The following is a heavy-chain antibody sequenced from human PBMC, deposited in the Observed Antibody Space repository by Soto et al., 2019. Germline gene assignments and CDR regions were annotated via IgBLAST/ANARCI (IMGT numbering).Heavy chain of an antibody. CDR3: ARAEYYGSGSPVWSWFDP. D-gene: IGHD3-10*01. J-gene: IGHJ5*02. CDR1: GGSISSSSYY. V-gene: IGHV4-39*07. Sequence: SETLSLTCTVSGGSISSSSYYWGWIRQPPGKGLEWIGSIYYSGSTYYNPSLKSRVTISVDTSKNQFSLKLSSVTAADTAVYYCARAEYYGSGSPVWSWFDPWGQGTLVTVSS. CDR2: IYYSGST.